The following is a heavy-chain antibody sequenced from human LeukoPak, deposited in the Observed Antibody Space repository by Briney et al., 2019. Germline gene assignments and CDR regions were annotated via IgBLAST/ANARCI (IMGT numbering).Heavy chain of an antibody. J-gene: IGHJ4*02. CDR1: GGSISSYY. Sequence: SETLSLTCTVSGGSISSYYWSWIRQPPGKGLEWIGYIYYSGSTNYNPSLKSRVTISVDTSKSQFSLKLSSVTAADTAVYYCARTTSILYYFDYWGQGTLVTVSS. D-gene: IGHD4-17*01. V-gene: IGHV4-59*01. CDR3: ARTTSILYYFDY. CDR2: IYYSGST.